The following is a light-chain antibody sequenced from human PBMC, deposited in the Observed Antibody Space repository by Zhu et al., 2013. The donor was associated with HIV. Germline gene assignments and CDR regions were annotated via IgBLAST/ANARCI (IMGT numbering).Light chain of an antibody. V-gene: IGLV2-14*01. CDR1: SSDIGGYNS. CDR3: SSYRSSNHVV. J-gene: IGLJ2*01. CDR2: EVN. Sequence: QSDLTQPAAVSGAPGQSITISCSGTSSDIGGYNSVSWYQQLPGKAPKLVIYEVNHLPSGVPYRFSGSKSANTASLTISGLQAEDEADYYCSSYRSSNHVVFGGGTKLTVL.